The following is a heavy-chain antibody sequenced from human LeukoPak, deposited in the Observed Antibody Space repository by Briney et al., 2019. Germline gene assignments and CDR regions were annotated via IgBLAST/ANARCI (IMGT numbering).Heavy chain of an antibody. Sequence: PSETLSFTCTVSGGSISSYYCSWIRQPPGKGLEWIGYIYYSGSTNYNPSLKSRVTISIDTSKNQFSLKLSSVTAADTAVYYCAREYSIAIFGVVTHDPFDIWGQGTIVTVSS. J-gene: IGHJ3*02. D-gene: IGHD3-3*01. V-gene: IGHV4-59*01. CDR2: IYYSGST. CDR1: GGSISSYY. CDR3: AREYSIAIFGVVTHDPFDI.